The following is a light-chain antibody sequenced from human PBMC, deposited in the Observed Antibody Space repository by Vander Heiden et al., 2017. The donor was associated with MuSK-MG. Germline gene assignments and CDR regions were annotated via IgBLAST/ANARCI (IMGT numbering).Light chain of an antibody. Sequence: SYELTQPPSVSVSPGQTARITCSGDALPKQYAYWYQQKPGQAPVLVSDKDSERPSGIPERFAGSSAGTTAKSNTSGVQAEEEADYYGPSEGSGGTYYVFGTGTKVTVL. V-gene: IGLV3-25*02. CDR1: ALPKQY. CDR3: PSEGSGGTYYV. CDR2: KDS. J-gene: IGLJ1*01.